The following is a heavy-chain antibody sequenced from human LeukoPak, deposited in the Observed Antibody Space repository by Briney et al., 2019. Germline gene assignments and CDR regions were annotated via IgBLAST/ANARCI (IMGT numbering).Heavy chain of an antibody. Sequence: GGSLRLSCAASGFTFSSYAMSWVRQAPGKGLEWVSLIGGDGGSTYYADSVKGRFTISRDNSKNSLYLQMNSLRTEDTALYYCAKSLREYSSSYSYWGQGTLVTVSS. CDR3: AKSLREYSSSYSY. D-gene: IGHD6-13*01. CDR2: IGGDGGST. V-gene: IGHV3-43*02. J-gene: IGHJ4*02. CDR1: GFTFSSYA.